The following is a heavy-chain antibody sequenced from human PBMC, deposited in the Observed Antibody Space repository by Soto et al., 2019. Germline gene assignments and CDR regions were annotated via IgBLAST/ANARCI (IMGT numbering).Heavy chain of an antibody. V-gene: IGHV3-48*01. CDR3: ARDVPYLCFQH. D-gene: IGHD3-10*02. J-gene: IGHJ1*01. Sequence: EVQLVESGGGLVQPGGSLRLSCAASGFTFSSDSMNWVRQAPGKGLEWVSYISSSSSTIYYADSVKGRFTISRDNAKNSLYLQMNSLRAEDTAVYYCARDVPYLCFQHWGQGTLVTVSS. CDR2: ISSSSSTI. CDR1: GFTFSSDS.